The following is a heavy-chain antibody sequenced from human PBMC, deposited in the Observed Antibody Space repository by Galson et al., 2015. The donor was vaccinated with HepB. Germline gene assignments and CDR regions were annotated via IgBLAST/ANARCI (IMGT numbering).Heavy chain of an antibody. CDR3: AREYSSRNYYYGMDV. V-gene: IGHV3-21*01. CDR2: ITSSSIYI. J-gene: IGHJ6*02. Sequence: SLRLSCAASGLTFSTYSMNWVRQAPGKGLEWVSSITSSSIYIYYADSVKGRFTISRDNAKNSLYLQMNSLRAEDTAVYYCAREYSSRNYYYGMDVWGQGTTVTVSS. D-gene: IGHD6-13*01. CDR1: GLTFSTYS.